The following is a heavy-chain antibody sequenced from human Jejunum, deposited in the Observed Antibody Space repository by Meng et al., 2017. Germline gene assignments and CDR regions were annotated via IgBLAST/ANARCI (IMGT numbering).Heavy chain of an antibody. CDR1: GGSIGSDNW. V-gene: IGHV4-4*02. Sequence: QVQVQESGPGLVKPSGTLSLTCAVSGGSIGSDNWWNWVRQPPGKGPEWIGEIYHSGSTNYNPSLKSRVTILVDKSKNQFSLKLTSVTAADTAVYYCASGQLVMGFDSWGQGTLVTVSS. CDR3: ASGQLVMGFDS. CDR2: IYHSGST. D-gene: IGHD6-6*01. J-gene: IGHJ4*02.